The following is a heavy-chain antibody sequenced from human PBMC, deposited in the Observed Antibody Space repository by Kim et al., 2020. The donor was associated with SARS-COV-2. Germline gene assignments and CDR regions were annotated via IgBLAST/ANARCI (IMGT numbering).Heavy chain of an antibody. D-gene: IGHD1-7*01. J-gene: IGHJ4*02. V-gene: IGHV3-74*01. Sequence: YADSMTGRFTVSRDNTKNTLYLQMNRLRADDTAVYYCTRANIGTNAFDSWGQGILVTVSS. CDR3: TRANIGTNAFDS.